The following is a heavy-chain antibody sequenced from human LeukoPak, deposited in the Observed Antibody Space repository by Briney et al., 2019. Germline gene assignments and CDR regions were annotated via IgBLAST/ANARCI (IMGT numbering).Heavy chain of an antibody. CDR1: GGSISSSNW. CDR2: IYHSGST. Sequence: SESLSLTCAVSGGSISSSNWWSWVRQPPGKGLEWIGEIYHSGSTNYNPSLKSRVTISVDKSKNQFSLKLSSVTAADTAVYYCASLIAAAGKRVSYWGQGTLVTVSS. V-gene: IGHV4-4*02. CDR3: ASLIAAAGKRVSY. J-gene: IGHJ4*02. D-gene: IGHD6-13*01.